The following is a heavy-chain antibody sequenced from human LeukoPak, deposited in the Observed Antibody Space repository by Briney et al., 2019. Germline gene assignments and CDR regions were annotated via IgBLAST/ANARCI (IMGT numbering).Heavy chain of an antibody. Sequence: PSETLSLTCAVSGASISSNNCWTWVRQPPWKGLEWIGEIYDSGSTNYNPSLKSRVTISIDKSKKQFSLTLSSMTAADTAVHYCARNGGNSDFDYWGQGTLVTVSS. CDR3: ARNGGNSDFDY. V-gene: IGHV4-4*02. CDR2: IYDSGST. D-gene: IGHD4-23*01. CDR1: GASISSNNC. J-gene: IGHJ4*02.